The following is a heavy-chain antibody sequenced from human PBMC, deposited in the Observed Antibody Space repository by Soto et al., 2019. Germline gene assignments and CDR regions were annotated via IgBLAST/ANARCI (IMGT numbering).Heavy chain of an antibody. CDR1: GGTFSSYT. D-gene: IGHD2-21*01. J-gene: IGHJ3*02. Sequence: VHLVQSGAEVKKPGSSVKVSCKASGGTFSSYTISWVRQAPGQGLEWMGRIIPILGIANYAQKFQGRVTITADKSTSTAYMELSSLRCEDTAVYYCARASRDWAFDIWGQGTMVTVSS. CDR2: IIPILGIA. CDR3: ARASRDWAFDI. V-gene: IGHV1-69*02.